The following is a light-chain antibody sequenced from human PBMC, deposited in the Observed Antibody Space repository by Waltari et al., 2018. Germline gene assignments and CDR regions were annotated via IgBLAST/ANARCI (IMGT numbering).Light chain of an antibody. Sequence: QSALTQPRSVSGSPGQSVTISCTGTGSDVGDFNSVSLYQQHPGKAPKLVIFDVTKRPSGGPDRFSGSESGTSASLTVSGLQAEDEADYYCCSYAGIWVFGGGTKLTVL. CDR3: CSYAGIWV. CDR1: GSDVGDFNS. J-gene: IGLJ3*02. V-gene: IGLV2-11*01. CDR2: DVT.